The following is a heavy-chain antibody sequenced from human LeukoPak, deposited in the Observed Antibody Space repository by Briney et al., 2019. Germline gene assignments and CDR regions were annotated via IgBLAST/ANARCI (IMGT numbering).Heavy chain of an antibody. CDR1: GYTFTSYY. CDR2: INPSGGST. D-gene: IGHD3-9*01. J-gene: IGHJ6*03. CDR3: ARVGGDYDILTGYDYYYMDV. Sequence: ASVKVSCKASGYTFTSYYMHWVRQAPGQGLEWMGIINPSGGSTSYAQKFQGRVTMTRDMSTSTVYMELSSLRSEDTAVYYCARVGGDYDILTGYDYYYMDVWGKGTTVTVSS. V-gene: IGHV1-46*01.